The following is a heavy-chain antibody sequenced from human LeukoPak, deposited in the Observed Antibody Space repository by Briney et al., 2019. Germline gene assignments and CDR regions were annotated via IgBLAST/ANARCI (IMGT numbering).Heavy chain of an antibody. CDR1: GYTFTSYG. Sequence: ASVKVSCKASGYTFTSYGISWVRQAPGQGLEWMGWISAYNGNTNYAQKLQGRVTMTTDTSTGTAYMELRSLRSDDPAVYYSARDGYSRRWYTLRYFDYSGQGTLVTVSS. CDR2: ISAYNGNT. D-gene: IGHD6-13*01. J-gene: IGHJ4*02. V-gene: IGHV1-18*01. CDR3: ARDGYSRRWYTLRYFDY.